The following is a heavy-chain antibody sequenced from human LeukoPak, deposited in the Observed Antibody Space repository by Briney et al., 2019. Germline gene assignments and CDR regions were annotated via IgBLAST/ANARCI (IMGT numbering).Heavy chain of an antibody. CDR2: IYYSEST. J-gene: IGHJ5*02. CDR1: GGSISSGGYY. CDR3: ARSYCSSTSCYNLDWFDP. D-gene: IGHD2-2*02. V-gene: IGHV4-31*03. Sequence: SATLSLTCTLSGGSISSGGYYWSWIRQHPGKGLEWIGYIYYSESTYYNPSLKSRVTISIDASKNQFSLKLSSVTAADTAVYYCARSYCSSTSCYNLDWFDPWGQGTLVTVSS.